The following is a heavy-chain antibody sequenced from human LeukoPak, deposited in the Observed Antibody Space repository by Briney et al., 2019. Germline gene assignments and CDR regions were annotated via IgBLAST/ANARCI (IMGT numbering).Heavy chain of an antibody. CDR1: GGSISSYY. V-gene: IGHV4-59*01. Sequence: SETLSLTCTVSGGSISSYYWSWIRQPPGKGLEWIGYIYYSGSTNYNPSLKSRVTISVDTPKNQFSLKLSSVTAADTAVYYCAREFVLYSSSSKGYYYYGMDVWGQGTTVTVSS. J-gene: IGHJ6*02. D-gene: IGHD6-6*01. CDR3: AREFVLYSSSSKGYYYYGMDV. CDR2: IYYSGST.